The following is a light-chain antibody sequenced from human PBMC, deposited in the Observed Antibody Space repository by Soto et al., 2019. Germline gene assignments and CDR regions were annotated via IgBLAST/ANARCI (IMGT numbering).Light chain of an antibody. CDR1: LNVNSY. J-gene: IGKJ1*01. V-gene: IGKV3D-15*01. Sequence: VLTQSPATLSLSPGERATLSCRASLNVNSYLAWYQQKPGQAPRLLVYYISTRATGIPARFSGSGSGTEFTLTINSLQSEDSAVYYCQQHNNWPWTFGQGTKVDIK. CDR3: QQHNNWPWT. CDR2: YIS.